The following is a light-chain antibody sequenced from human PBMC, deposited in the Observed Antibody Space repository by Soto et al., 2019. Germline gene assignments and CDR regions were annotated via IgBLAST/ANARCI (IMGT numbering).Light chain of an antibody. CDR1: QSISSN. J-gene: IGKJ1*01. V-gene: IGKV3-15*01. Sequence: EIVMTQSPATLSVSPGERATLSCRATQSISSNLAWFQQRPGQAPRLLMYDASTRATGIPSRFRGSGSGTELTLTISSLQSEDFAFYYCQQYNNWPTFGQGTKVEIK. CDR3: QQYNNWPT. CDR2: DAS.